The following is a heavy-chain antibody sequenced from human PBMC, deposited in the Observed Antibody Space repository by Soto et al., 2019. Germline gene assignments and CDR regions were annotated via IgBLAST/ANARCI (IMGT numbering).Heavy chain of an antibody. CDR3: ARDEEQQDYYYYMDV. J-gene: IGHJ6*03. CDR1: GFTFSDYY. Sequence: GGSLRLSCAASGFTFSDYYMSWIRQAPGKGLEWVSYISSSGSTIYYADSVKGRFTISRDNAKNSLYLQMNSLRAEDTAVYYCARDEEQQDYYYYMDVWGKGTTVTVSS. CDR2: ISSSGSTI. V-gene: IGHV3-11*01. D-gene: IGHD6-13*01.